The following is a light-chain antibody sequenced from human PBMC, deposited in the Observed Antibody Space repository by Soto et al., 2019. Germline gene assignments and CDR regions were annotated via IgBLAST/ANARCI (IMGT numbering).Light chain of an antibody. V-gene: IGLV4-69*01. CDR1: RGHSSYA. CDR3: QTWGTGTVV. Sequence: QPVLTQSPSASASLGASVKLTCTLSRGHSSYAIAWHQQQPEKGPRYLMKLNSDGSHSKGDGIPDRFSGSSSGAERYLTISSLQSEDEADYYCQTWGTGTVVFGGGTTVTVL. J-gene: IGLJ2*01. CDR2: LNSDGSH.